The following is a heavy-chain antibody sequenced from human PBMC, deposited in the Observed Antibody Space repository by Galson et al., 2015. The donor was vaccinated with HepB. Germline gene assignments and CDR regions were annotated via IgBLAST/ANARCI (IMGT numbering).Heavy chain of an antibody. V-gene: IGHV3-21*01. Sequence: SLRLSCAASGFRFRGYVMSWVRQAPGKGLEWVSSISSSSSYIYYAGSVKGRFTISRDNAKSSLFLQMDSLRTEDTAVYRCATVGDLEYFDNWGQGTLVIVSS. CDR3: ATVGDLEYFDN. CDR1: GFRFRGYV. J-gene: IGHJ4*02. D-gene: IGHD1-1*01. CDR2: ISSSSSYI.